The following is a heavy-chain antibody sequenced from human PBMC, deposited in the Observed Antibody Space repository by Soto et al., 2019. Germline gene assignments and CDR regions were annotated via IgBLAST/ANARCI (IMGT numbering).Heavy chain of an antibody. D-gene: IGHD5-18*01. CDR1: GGTFSSYA. V-gene: IGHV1-69*06. CDR2: IIPIFGTA. CDR3: ARGRPRIQIYSNSWFDC. J-gene: IGHJ5*01. Sequence: ASVKVSCKASGGTFSSYAISWVRQAPGQGLEWMGGIIPIFGTANYAQKFQGRVTITADKSTSTAYMELSSLRSEDTAVYYRARGRPRIQIYSNSWFDCWGQGTLVTVSS.